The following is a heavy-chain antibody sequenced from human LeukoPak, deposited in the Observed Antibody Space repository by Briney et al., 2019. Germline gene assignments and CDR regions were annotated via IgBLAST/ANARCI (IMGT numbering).Heavy chain of an antibody. Sequence: GRSLRLSCVASGFTFSRYGMHWVRQAPGKGLEWVAVIWYDGSNKYYADSVKGRFTISRDNSKNTLYLQLDSLQTEDTAIYYCNPRTHTGSYEDFWGQGTLVTVSS. V-gene: IGHV3-33*01. CDR3: NPRTHTGSYEDF. CDR1: GFTFSRYG. CDR2: IWYDGSNK. D-gene: IGHD1-26*01. J-gene: IGHJ4*02.